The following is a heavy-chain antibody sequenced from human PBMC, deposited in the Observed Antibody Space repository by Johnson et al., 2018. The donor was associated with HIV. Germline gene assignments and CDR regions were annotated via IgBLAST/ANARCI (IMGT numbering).Heavy chain of an antibody. Sequence: VHLVESGGGLVQPRGSLRPSCAASGFTFSRYDMHWVRQVPGKGLEWVSAIGAAGATYYSDSVKGRITISRENAKNSLYLQMNSLRVGDTAIYYCARSSVRDDAIDIWGQGTLVTVSS. CDR1: GFTFSRYD. V-gene: IGHV3-13*01. J-gene: IGHJ3*02. CDR2: IGAAGAT. CDR3: ARSSVRDDAIDI. D-gene: IGHD3-10*01.